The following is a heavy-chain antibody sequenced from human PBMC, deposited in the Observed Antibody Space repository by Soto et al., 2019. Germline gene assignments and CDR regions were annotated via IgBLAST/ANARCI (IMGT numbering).Heavy chain of an antibody. CDR3: ARNHIAASGTSAYDI. V-gene: IGHV3-11*06. D-gene: IGHD6-13*01. J-gene: IGHJ3*02. Sequence: VGSLRLSCASSGCAYIDCYMSWIRQAPGKGLEWVSYISPSSSYTNYAVSVKGRFTISRDNAKNSVYLQMNSLRAEDTAVYYCARNHIAASGTSAYDIWGQGTMVTVSS. CDR1: GCAYIDCY. CDR2: ISPSSSYT.